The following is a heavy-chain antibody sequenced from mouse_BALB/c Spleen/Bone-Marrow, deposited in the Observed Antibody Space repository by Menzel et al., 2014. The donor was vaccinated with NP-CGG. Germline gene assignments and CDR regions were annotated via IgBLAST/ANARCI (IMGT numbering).Heavy chain of an antibody. CDR2: IWSDGST. J-gene: IGHJ4*01. Sequence: QVQLKDSGPGLVAPPQSLSITCTISGFSLTSYGVHWVRQPPGKGLEWLVVIWSDGSTTYNSALKSRLSISKDNSKSQVFLKMNSLQTDDTAMYYCARHSGGNYGYAMDYWGQGTSVTVSS. CDR1: GFSLTSYG. V-gene: IGHV2-6-1*01. CDR3: ARHSGGNYGYAMDY. D-gene: IGHD2-1*01.